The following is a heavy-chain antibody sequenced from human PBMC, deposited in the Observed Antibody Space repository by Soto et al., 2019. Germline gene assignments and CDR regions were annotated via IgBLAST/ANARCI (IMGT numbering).Heavy chain of an antibody. CDR2: ISYDGSNK. Sequence: PGGSLRLSCAASGFTFSSYAMHWVRQAPGKGLEWVAVISYDGSNKYYADSVKGRFTISRDNSKNTLYLQMNSLRAEDTAVYYCARDNYGDYDYYYYYGMDVWGQGTTVTVYS. CDR3: ARDNYGDYDYYYYYGMDV. J-gene: IGHJ6*02. V-gene: IGHV3-30-3*01. CDR1: GFTFSSYA. D-gene: IGHD4-17*01.